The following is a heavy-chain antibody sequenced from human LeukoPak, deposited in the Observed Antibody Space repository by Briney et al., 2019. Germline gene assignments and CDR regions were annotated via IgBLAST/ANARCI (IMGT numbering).Heavy chain of an antibody. V-gene: IGHV4-61*02. CDR2: IYTSGST. Sequence: SQTLSLTCTVSGGSISSVSYYWSWIRQPAGKGLEWIGRIYTSGSTTYNPSLKSRVTISVDTSKNQFSLKLSSVTAADTAVYYCASPKYSSSWGVINNWFDPWGQGTLVTVSS. J-gene: IGHJ5*02. CDR1: GGSISSVSYY. D-gene: IGHD6-13*01. CDR3: ASPKYSSSWGVINNWFDP.